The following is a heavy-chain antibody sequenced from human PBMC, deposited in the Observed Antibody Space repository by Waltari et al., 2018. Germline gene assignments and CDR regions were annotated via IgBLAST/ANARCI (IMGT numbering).Heavy chain of an antibody. V-gene: IGHV3-7*01. CDR2: IMTDGSEE. Sequence: EVQLVASGGGLVQPGGSLRLSCAASGFTLSRYWMSWVRQAPGKGPEWVANIMTDGSEEYYVDSVRGRFTISRDNAKNSLYLQMNSLRPEDTAVYYCARDQWFAFDIWGHGTMVTISS. CDR3: ARDQWFAFDI. CDR1: GFTLSRYW. D-gene: IGHD3-22*01. J-gene: IGHJ3*02.